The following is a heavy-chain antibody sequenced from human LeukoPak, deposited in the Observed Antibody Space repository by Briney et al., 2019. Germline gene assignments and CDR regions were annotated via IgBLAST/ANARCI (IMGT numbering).Heavy chain of an antibody. Sequence: SETLSLTCTVSGGSISSGSYYWSWIRQPAGKGLEWIGYIYYSGSTNYNPSLKSRVTISVDTSKNQFSLKLSSVTAADTAVYYCARQVHVWGSYRSKYYFDYWGQGTLVTVSS. CDR2: IYYSGST. CDR1: GGSISSGSYY. J-gene: IGHJ4*02. V-gene: IGHV4-61*10. D-gene: IGHD3-16*02. CDR3: ARQVHVWGSYRSKYYFDY.